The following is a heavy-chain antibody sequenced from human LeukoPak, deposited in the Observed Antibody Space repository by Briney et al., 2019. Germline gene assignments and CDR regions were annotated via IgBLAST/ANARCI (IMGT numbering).Heavy chain of an antibody. CDR1: GFIFSDIG. J-gene: IGHJ4*02. V-gene: IGHV3-48*02. CDR2: ISTGSSTT. D-gene: IGHD4-23*01. Sequence: GGSLRLSCAASGFIFSDIGMHWVRQAPGKGLEWVSYISTGSSTTYYADSVKGRFTISRDNVENSLYLQMNSLRDEDTAVYYCARVAAGYSVNYFDYWGQGTLVTVSS. CDR3: ARVAAGYSVNYFDY.